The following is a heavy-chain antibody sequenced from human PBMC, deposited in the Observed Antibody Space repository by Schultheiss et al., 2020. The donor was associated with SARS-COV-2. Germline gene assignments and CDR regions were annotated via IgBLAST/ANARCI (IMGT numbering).Heavy chain of an antibody. CDR3: ASQRIDYGGIDANWFDP. CDR1: GGSISSYY. Sequence: SETLSLTCTVSGGSISSYYWSWIRQPPGKGLEWIGYIYYSGSTYYNPSLKSRVTISVDTSKNQFSLKLSSVTAADTAVYYCASQRIDYGGIDANWFDPWGQGTLVTVSS. D-gene: IGHD4-23*01. V-gene: IGHV4-59*08. CDR2: IYYSGST. J-gene: IGHJ5*02.